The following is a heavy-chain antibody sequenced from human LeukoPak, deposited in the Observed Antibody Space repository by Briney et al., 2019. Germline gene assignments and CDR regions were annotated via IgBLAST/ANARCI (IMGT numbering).Heavy chain of an antibody. D-gene: IGHD3-10*01. J-gene: IGHJ5*02. Sequence: SETLSLTCTVSGGSISSGGYYRSWIRQHPGKGLEWIGYIYYSGSTYYNPSLKSRVTISVDTSKNQFSLKLSSVTAADTAVYYCASGFPYGSPHSPPGFDPWGQGTLVTVSS. CDR1: GGSISSGGYY. CDR3: ASGFPYGSPHSPPGFDP. CDR2: IYYSGST. V-gene: IGHV4-31*03.